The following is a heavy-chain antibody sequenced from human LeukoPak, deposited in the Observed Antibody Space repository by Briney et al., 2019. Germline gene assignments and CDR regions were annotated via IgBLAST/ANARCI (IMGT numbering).Heavy chain of an antibody. CDR3: ARRGYSSGRADSLDI. D-gene: IGHD3-22*01. V-gene: IGHV3-30-3*01. Sequence: GGSLRLSCAASGFPFTTSAMHWVRQAPGKGLEWVAVISSDGITKFYAEFVRGRFTISRDNSKDTVDLLVSALRDEDTAAYYCARRGYSSGRADSLDIWGQGTLV. CDR1: GFPFTTSA. J-gene: IGHJ3*02. CDR2: ISSDGITK.